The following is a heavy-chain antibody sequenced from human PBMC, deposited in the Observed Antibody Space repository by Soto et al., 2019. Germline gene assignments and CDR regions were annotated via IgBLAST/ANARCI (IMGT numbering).Heavy chain of an antibody. V-gene: IGHV1-18*01. CDR1: GYTFISCG. CDR3: ARSSSGYGMDV. D-gene: IGHD3-22*01. J-gene: IGHJ6*02. Sequence: ASVKVSCKASGYTFISCGISWVRQAPGQGLEWMGWISTYNGNTSYAQKVQGRVTMTTDTSTSTAYMELRSLRSDDTAVYYCARSSSGYGMDVWGQGTTVTVAS. CDR2: ISTYNGNT.